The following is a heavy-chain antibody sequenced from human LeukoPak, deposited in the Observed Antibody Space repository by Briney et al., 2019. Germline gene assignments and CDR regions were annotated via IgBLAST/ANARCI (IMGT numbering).Heavy chain of an antibody. Sequence: SVKVSCKASGGTFSSYAISWVRQAPGQGLEWMGGIIPIFGTANYAQKFQGRVTITADESTSTAYMELSSLRSEDTAVYYCARDLVGSPAGYYYYMDVWGKGTTVTVSS. V-gene: IGHV1-69*13. CDR3: ARDLVGSPAGYYYYMDV. CDR2: IIPIFGTA. CDR1: GGTFSSYA. D-gene: IGHD1-1*01. J-gene: IGHJ6*03.